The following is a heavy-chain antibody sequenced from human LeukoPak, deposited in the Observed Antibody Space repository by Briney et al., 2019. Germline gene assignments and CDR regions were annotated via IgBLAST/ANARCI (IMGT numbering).Heavy chain of an antibody. Sequence: GGTLRLSCAASGFTFSSYWMSWVPGAPGKGLEWVANIKQDGSEKYYVDSVKGRFTIPRDNAKNSLYLQIHSLRAEDTAVYYCARQGESYPFDYWGQGTLVTVSS. CDR1: GFTFSSYW. D-gene: IGHD1-26*01. CDR2: IKQDGSEK. CDR3: ARQGESYPFDY. J-gene: IGHJ4*02. V-gene: IGHV3-7*03.